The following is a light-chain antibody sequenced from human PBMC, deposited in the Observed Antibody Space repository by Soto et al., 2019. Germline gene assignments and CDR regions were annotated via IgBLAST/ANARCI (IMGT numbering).Light chain of an antibody. CDR2: DAS. Sequence: ETVMTQSPATLSVSPGDRATLSCSASQSVSYNLAWYQQKPGQAPRLLIYDASTRATGIPARFSGSASGTEFTLTISSLLSEDFAVYYCRQYNNWPLTFGGGTKVDIK. CDR1: QSVSYN. J-gene: IGKJ4*01. V-gene: IGKV3D-15*01. CDR3: RQYNNWPLT.